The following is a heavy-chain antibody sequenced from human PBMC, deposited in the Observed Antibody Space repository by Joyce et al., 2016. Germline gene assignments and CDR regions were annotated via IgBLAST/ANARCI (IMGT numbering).Heavy chain of an antibody. CDR3: AKGNGAWRVGV. Sequence: QLQLQESGPGLVKPSETLSLTCTVSGGSISTDLYHWGWIRQSPGKGLDWIGYSHHSGRTDSNPSLKGRVTVSVDTSKNQFSLKLTSVTAADTAVYYWAKGNGAWRVGVWGQGTLVTVSP. V-gene: IGHV4-39*07. D-gene: IGHD4-17*01. J-gene: IGHJ4*02. CDR2: SHHSGRT. CDR1: GGSISTDLYH.